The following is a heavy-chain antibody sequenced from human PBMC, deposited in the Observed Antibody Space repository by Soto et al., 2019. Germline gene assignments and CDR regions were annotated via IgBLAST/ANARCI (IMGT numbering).Heavy chain of an antibody. CDR2: ISWDSGSI. D-gene: IGHD6-19*01. J-gene: IGHJ4*02. CDR3: ARERDSTGPFDY. V-gene: IGHV3-9*01. Sequence: SLRLSCAASGFTFDDYAMHWVRQAPGKGLEWVSGISWDSGSIGYADSVKGRFTISRDNAKNTLYLQMNSLRAEDTAVYYCARERDSTGPFDYWGQGTLVTVSS. CDR1: GFTFDDYA.